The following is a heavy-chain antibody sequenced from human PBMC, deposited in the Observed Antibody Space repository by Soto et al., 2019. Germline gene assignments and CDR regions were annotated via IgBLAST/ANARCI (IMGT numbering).Heavy chain of an antibody. CDR3: ASCERFPRVGVDYYALDV. D-gene: IGHD3-3*01. Sequence: QVHLVESGGGVVQPGGSLRLSCAASGFTINRNDMYWVRQAPGKGLEWVAVMSCDGNHQHYADSVKGRFTISRDNSKNTLSLEMNSLRRDDTAVYYCASCERFPRVGVDYYALDVWGQGTTVIVSS. CDR1: GFTINRND. J-gene: IGHJ6*02. V-gene: IGHV3-30*03. CDR2: MSCDGNHQ.